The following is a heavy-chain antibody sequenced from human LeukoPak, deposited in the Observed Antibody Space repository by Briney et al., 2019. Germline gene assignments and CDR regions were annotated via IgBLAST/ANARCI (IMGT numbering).Heavy chain of an antibody. Sequence: PGGSLRLSCAASGFTFSSYGMHWVRQAPGKGLEWVAVIWYDGSNKYYADSVKGRFTISRDNSKNTLYLQMNSLRAEDTAVYYCAKRLVVHNDNWFDPWGQGTLVTVSS. D-gene: IGHD2-15*01. CDR1: GFTFSSYG. V-gene: IGHV3-33*06. CDR3: AKRLVVHNDNWFDP. J-gene: IGHJ5*02. CDR2: IWYDGSNK.